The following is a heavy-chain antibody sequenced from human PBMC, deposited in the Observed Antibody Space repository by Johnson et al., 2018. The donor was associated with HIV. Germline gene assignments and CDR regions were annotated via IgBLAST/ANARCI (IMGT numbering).Heavy chain of an antibody. CDR1: GFTFSNYA. CDR3: ATVGYTSGWIVTDDAFDI. V-gene: IGHV3-30-3*01. D-gene: IGHD6-19*01. J-gene: IGHJ3*02. CDR2: ISYDGRSK. Sequence: QEQLEESGGGVVQPGRSLRLSCAASGFTFSNYAMHWVRQAPGKGLEWVAVISYDGRSKYYAESLKGRISISRDNSMNTLYLQMNSLRAEDTAVYYCATVGYTSGWIVTDDAFDIWGQGTMVTVSS.